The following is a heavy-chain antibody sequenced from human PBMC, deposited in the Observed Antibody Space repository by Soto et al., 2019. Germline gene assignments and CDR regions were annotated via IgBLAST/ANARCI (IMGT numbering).Heavy chain of an antibody. CDR1: GYTFTGYY. Sequence: QVQLVQSGTEVKKPGASVKVSCKASGYTFTGYYMHWVRQAPGQGLEWMGWINPNSGGTNYAQKFQGWVTMTRDTSISTAYMELSRLRSDDTAVYYCARGDYDFWSGYYTDGWFDPWGQGTLVTVSS. J-gene: IGHJ5*02. CDR3: ARGDYDFWSGYYTDGWFDP. CDR2: INPNSGGT. V-gene: IGHV1-2*04. D-gene: IGHD3-3*01.